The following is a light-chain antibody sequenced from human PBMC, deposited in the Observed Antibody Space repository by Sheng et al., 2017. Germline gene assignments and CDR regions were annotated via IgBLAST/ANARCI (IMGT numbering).Light chain of an antibody. CDR1: QSISSW. J-gene: IGKJ1*01. CDR2: KAS. Sequence: DIQMTQSPSTLSASVGDRVTITCRASQSISSWLAWYQQKPGKAPKLLIYKASSLESGVPLRFSGSGSGTEFTLTINSLQPEDFAIYHCQQYKSYSWTFGQGTKVEMK. CDR3: QQYKSYSWT. V-gene: IGKV1-5*03.